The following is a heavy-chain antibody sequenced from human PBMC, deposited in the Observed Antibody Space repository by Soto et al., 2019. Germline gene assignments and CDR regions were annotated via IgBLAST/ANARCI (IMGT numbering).Heavy chain of an antibody. CDR3: ARGNPFNYAGFDV. D-gene: IGHD3-16*01. CDR2: MNAKSGDT. Sequence: QAHLEQSGAEVKRPGASVKVSCKASGYTFSDIDINWLRQASRQGPEWMGWMNAKSGDTVFAQEFQGKFNMAWDTSLSTAYMEVGSLTSDDTAMYYCARGNPFNYAGFDVWGQGTTVAVSS. V-gene: IGHV1-8*01. CDR1: GYTFSDID. J-gene: IGHJ6*02.